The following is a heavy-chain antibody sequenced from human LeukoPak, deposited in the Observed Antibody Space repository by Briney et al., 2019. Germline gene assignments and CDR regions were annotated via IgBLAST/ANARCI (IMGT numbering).Heavy chain of an antibody. D-gene: IGHD3-16*01. Sequence: GGSLRLSCAASGFTFSSYAVSWVRQPPGEGLEWVSTISDTGRTYYADSVKGRFTISRDNSENTMYLQMNNLRAEDTALYYCAKEGGSFDPWGQGILVTVSS. V-gene: IGHV3-23*01. J-gene: IGHJ5*02. CDR2: ISDTGRT. CDR1: GFTFSSYA. CDR3: AKEGGSFDP.